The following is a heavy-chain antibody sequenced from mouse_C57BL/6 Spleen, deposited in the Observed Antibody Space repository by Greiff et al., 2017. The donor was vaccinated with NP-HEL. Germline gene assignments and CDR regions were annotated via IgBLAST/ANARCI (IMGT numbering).Heavy chain of an antibody. Sequence: VQLQQPGAELVRPGSSVKLSCKASGYTFTSYWMHWVKQRPIQGLEWIGNIDPSDSETHYNQKFKDKATLTVDKSSSTAYMQLSSLTSEDSAVYYYASGGDYPWFAYWGQGTLVTVSA. CDR2: IDPSDSET. V-gene: IGHV1-52*01. D-gene: IGHD2-4*01. J-gene: IGHJ3*01. CDR1: GYTFTSYW. CDR3: ASGGDYPWFAY.